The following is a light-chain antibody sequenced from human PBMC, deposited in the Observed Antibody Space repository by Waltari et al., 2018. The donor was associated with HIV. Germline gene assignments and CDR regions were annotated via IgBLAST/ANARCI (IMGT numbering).Light chain of an antibody. V-gene: IGKV4-1*01. CDR2: WAS. CDR1: QNLLFTSNNKSY. CDR3: QQYYTTPYT. J-gene: IGKJ2*01. Sequence: DIVMTQSPDSLAVSLGERATINCKSSQNLLFTSNNKSYLAWYKQKPGLPPILVMYWASIRDSGVPDRFSGSGSGTDFTLTISSLQAEDVAVYYCQQYYTTPYTFGQGTKLEIK.